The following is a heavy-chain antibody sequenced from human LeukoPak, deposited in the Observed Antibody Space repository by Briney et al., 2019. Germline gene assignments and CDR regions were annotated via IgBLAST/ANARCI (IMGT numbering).Heavy chain of an antibody. Sequence: GGSLRLSCAASGFTFSSYAMHWVRQAPREGLEWVAVISYDGSNKYYADSVKGRFTISRDNSKNTMYLQMNSLRAEDTAVYYCAREVSWYAFDIWGQGTMVTVSS. CDR1: GFTFSSYA. V-gene: IGHV3-30-3*01. D-gene: IGHD6-13*01. CDR3: AREVSWYAFDI. CDR2: ISYDGSNK. J-gene: IGHJ3*02.